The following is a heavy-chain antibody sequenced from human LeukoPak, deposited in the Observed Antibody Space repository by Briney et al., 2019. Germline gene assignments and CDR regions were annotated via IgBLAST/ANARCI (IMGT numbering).Heavy chain of an antibody. CDR3: AKDKDPYYYDSSGYLY. V-gene: IGHV3-53*01. J-gene: IGHJ4*02. CDR1: GFTVSSNY. D-gene: IGHD3-22*01. Sequence: GGSLRLSCAASGFTVSSNYMSWVRQAPGKGLEWVSVIYSGGSTFYADSVKGRFTISRDNSKNTLYLQMNSLRAEDTAVYYCAKDKDPYYYDSSGYLYWGQGTLVTVSS. CDR2: IYSGGST.